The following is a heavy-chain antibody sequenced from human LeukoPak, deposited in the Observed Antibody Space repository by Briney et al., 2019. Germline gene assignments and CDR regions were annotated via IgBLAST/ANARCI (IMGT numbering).Heavy chain of an antibody. CDR3: AKDHGYSGYVFDY. D-gene: IGHD5-12*01. CDR1: GFSFTSYA. V-gene: IGHV3-23*01. CDR2: INGGGDKT. Sequence: GGSLRLSCAASGFSFTSYAMSWVRQAPGKGLEWVSGINGGGDKTYYRDSVKGRITISRDNSKNTLYLQINSLRAEDTAVYYCAKDHGYSGYVFDYWGQGTLVTVSS. J-gene: IGHJ4*02.